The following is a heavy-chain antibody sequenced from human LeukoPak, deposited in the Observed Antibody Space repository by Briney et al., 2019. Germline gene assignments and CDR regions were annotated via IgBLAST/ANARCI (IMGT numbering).Heavy chain of an antibody. D-gene: IGHD4/OR15-4a*01. Sequence: GGSLRLSCAASGFTFRSYAMSWVPQARGKGLEGVSDISGSGTSRYYADSVKGRFTISRDNSNNTLYLEMAGVRVEGTAMYFCAKLFPRVHAVEYWGQGTLVTVSS. CDR2: ISGSGTSR. V-gene: IGHV3-23*01. J-gene: IGHJ4*02. CDR1: GFTFRSYA. CDR3: AKLFPRVHAVEY.